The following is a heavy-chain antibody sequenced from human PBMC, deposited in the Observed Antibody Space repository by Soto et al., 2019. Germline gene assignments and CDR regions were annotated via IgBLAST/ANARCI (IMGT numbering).Heavy chain of an antibody. V-gene: IGHV4-31*03. CDR3: AALTATYWNFSI. Sequence: PSETLSLTCTVSGDSITAGGHYWAWIRQHPEKGLEWLGYIHYSGTTDYNPSLKSRLTVSVDTSKNQFSLSLSSVTAADTAIYDGAALTATYWNFSIWGRGSLVIVSS. CDR1: GDSITAGGHY. CDR2: IHYSGTT. J-gene: IGHJ2*01. D-gene: IGHD2-21*02.